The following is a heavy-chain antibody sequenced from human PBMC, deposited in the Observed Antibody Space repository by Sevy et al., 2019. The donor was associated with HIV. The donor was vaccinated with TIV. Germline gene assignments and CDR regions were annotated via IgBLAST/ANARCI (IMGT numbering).Heavy chain of an antibody. Sequence: GGSLRLSCAASGFSFSDYYMTWIRQAPGKGLEWVSYISGSTNAIFYADSVKSRFIISRDNTKKSLYLRMNTLRAEDTAVYYCARVGLAASGGGFGAFDMWGQGTMVTVSS. D-gene: IGHD6-13*01. V-gene: IGHV3-11*01. CDR3: ARVGLAASGGGFGAFDM. J-gene: IGHJ3*02. CDR2: ISGSTNAI. CDR1: GFSFSDYY.